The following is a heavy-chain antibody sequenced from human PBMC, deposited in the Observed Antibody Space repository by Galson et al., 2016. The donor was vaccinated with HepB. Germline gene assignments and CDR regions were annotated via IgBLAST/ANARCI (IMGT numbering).Heavy chain of an antibody. CDR2: IIPIFGTA. D-gene: IGHD2-21*02. Sequence: SVKVSCKASGGTFSSYAISWVRQAPGQGLEWMGGIIPIFGTANYAQKFQGRVTITADESTSTAYMELSSLRFEDTAVYYCARDLYCGGDCYLVYWGQGTLSPSPQ. J-gene: IGHJ4*02. V-gene: IGHV1-69*13. CDR3: ARDLYCGGDCYLVY. CDR1: GGTFSSYA.